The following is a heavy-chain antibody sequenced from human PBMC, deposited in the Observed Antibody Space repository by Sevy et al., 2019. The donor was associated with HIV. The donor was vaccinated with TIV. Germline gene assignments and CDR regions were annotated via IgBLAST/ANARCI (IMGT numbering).Heavy chain of an antibody. CDR2: INPKSGGT. CDR3: ARVVEPTGIAPYYYGVDV. J-gene: IGHJ6*04. Sequence: ASVKVSCKASGYTFTDYYIHWVRQAPGQGLEWMGWINPKSGGTNYPQKFHGRVTMTRDTSISTAYMELSRLRSDDTSVYYCARVVEPTGIAPYYYGVDVWGAGATVSVSS. D-gene: IGHD6-13*01. CDR1: GYTFTDYY. V-gene: IGHV1-2*02.